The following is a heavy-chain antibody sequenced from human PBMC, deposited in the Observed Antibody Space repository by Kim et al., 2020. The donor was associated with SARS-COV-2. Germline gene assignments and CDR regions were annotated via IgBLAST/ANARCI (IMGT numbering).Heavy chain of an antibody. D-gene: IGHD3-10*01. J-gene: IGHJ4*02. CDR3: ARGSNYGSGSYGHDY. V-gene: IGHV5-51*01. Sequence: PSFQGQVTISADKSISTAYLQWSSLKASDTAMYYCARGSNYGSGSYGHDYWGQGTLVTVSS.